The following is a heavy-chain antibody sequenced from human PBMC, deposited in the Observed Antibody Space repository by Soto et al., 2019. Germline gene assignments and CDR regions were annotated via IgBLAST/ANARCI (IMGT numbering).Heavy chain of an antibody. CDR3: AKDVGYSSGWGLFDY. D-gene: IGHD6-19*01. Sequence: DVQLVESGGGLVQPGRSLRLSCAASGFTFDDYAMHWVRQAPGKGLEWVSGISWNSGSIGYADSVKGRFTISRDNAKNSLYLQMNSLRAEDTALYYCAKDVGYSSGWGLFDYWGQGTLVTVSS. V-gene: IGHV3-9*01. J-gene: IGHJ4*02. CDR2: ISWNSGSI. CDR1: GFTFDDYA.